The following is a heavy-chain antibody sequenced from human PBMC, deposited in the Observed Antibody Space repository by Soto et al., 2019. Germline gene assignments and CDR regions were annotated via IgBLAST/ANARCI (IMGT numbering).Heavy chain of an antibody. CDR2: IGHSGDTI. Sequence: GGSLRISCATSGFTFSSYVMHWVRQAPGKGLEWVSYIGHSGDTIYADSVKGRFTISRDNAKNSLDLQMISLRAEDTAVYYCARGSTERWELLHSWGQGTLVTVSS. D-gene: IGHD1-26*01. CDR1: GFTFSSYV. CDR3: ARGSTERWELLHS. V-gene: IGHV3-48*03. J-gene: IGHJ4*02.